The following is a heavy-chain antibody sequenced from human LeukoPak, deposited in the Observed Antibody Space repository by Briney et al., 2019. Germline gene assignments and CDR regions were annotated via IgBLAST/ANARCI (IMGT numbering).Heavy chain of an antibody. CDR1: GCTFSDYY. Sequence: GGSLRLSCAASGCTFSDYYMSWIRQAPGKGLEWVSYISSSWSTIYYADSVKGRFTICRDNAKNSLYLQMNSLRAEDTAVYYCARDGVYCSSTSCYTRWFDPWGQGTLVTVSS. CDR2: ISSSWSTI. J-gene: IGHJ5*02. V-gene: IGHV3-11*04. CDR3: ARDGVYCSSTSCYTRWFDP. D-gene: IGHD2-2*02.